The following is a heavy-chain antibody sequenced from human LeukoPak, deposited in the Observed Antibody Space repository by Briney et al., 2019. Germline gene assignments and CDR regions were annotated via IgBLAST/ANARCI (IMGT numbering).Heavy chain of an antibody. V-gene: IGHV3-23*01. D-gene: IGHD1-14*01. CDR3: AAGGGNTFNP. CDR2: FTGEAANI. J-gene: IGHJ5*02. Sequence: GGSLTLSCAASGSTFSPQALSWVRQAPGKGLEWLSSFTGEAANIHYAESVKGRFTLSRDSSKEIMYLQMDNLRVGDTAMYFCAAGGGNTFNPWAQGVLVTVSS. CDR1: GSTFSPQA.